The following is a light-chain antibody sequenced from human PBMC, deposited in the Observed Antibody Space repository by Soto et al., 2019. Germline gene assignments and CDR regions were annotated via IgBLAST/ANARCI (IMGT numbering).Light chain of an antibody. CDR2: GAS. Sequence: EIVLTQSPGTLSLSPGERATLSWRASQSVSSSYLAWYQQKPGQAPRLLTYGASSRATGIPDRFSGSGSGTDFTLTISRLEPEDFAVYYCQQYGSSPPITFGQGTRLEIK. V-gene: IGKV3-20*01. CDR3: QQYGSSPPIT. CDR1: QSVSSSY. J-gene: IGKJ5*01.